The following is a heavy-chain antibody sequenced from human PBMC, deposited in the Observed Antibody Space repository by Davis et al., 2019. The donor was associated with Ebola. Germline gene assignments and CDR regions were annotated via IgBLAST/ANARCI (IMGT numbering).Heavy chain of an antibody. D-gene: IGHD2-2*01. CDR1: GYSFTSYW. CDR2: IYPGDSDT. V-gene: IGHV5-51*01. J-gene: IGHJ6*02. Sequence: GGSLRLSCKGSGYSFTSYWIGRVRQMPGKGLEWMGIIYPGDSDTRYSPSFQGQVTISADKSISTAYLQWSSLKASDTAMYYCARLRGYCSSTSCYDYYYYGMDVWGQGTTVTVSS. CDR3: ARLRGYCSSTSCYDYYYYGMDV.